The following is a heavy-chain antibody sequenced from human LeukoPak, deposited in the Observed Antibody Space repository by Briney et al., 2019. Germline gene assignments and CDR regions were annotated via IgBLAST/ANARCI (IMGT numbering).Heavy chain of an antibody. Sequence: ASPTDSSTHTTYTFTSYYLHRVRQAPPQRTERIGWIKPNSGGTNYAQKFQGRVTMTRDTSISTAYMELSRLRSDDTAVYYCARRTPYYYDSSGYPLDAFDIWGQGTMVTASS. V-gene: IGHV1-2*02. CDR1: TYTFTSYY. CDR2: IKPNSGGT. J-gene: IGHJ3*02. CDR3: ARRTPYYYDSSGYPLDAFDI. D-gene: IGHD3-22*01.